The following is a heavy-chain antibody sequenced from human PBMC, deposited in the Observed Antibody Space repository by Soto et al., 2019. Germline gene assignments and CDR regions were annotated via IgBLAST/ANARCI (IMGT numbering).Heavy chain of an antibody. V-gene: IGHV3-30-3*01. CDR1: GFMFNRYA. Sequence: QVQLVESGGRVVQPGRSLRLSCAASGFMFNRYAIHWVRQTPGKGLEWVAVISKDGSVQYYADSMRGRFIISRDKSKDTVYLEMNSLRAEDTAVFYCARSRSGAVPDSFGFWGQGTLVTVSS. CDR3: ARSRSGAVPDSFGF. CDR2: ISKDGSVQ. D-gene: IGHD3-3*01. J-gene: IGHJ1*01.